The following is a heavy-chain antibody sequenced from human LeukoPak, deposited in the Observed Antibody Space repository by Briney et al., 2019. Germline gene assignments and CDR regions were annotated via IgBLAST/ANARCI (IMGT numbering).Heavy chain of an antibody. CDR2: INSDGSST. Sequence: GGSLRLSCAASGFTFSSYWMHWVRQAPGKGLAWVSRINSDGSSTSYADSVKGRFTISRDNAKNTLYLQMNSLRAEDTAVYYCAAGLAYCGGDCYDYWGQGTLVTVSS. CDR1: GFTFSSYW. D-gene: IGHD2-21*01. V-gene: IGHV3-74*01. J-gene: IGHJ4*02. CDR3: AAGLAYCGGDCYDY.